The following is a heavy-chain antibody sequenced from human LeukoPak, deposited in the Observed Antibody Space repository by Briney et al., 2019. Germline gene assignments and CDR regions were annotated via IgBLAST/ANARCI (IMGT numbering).Heavy chain of an antibody. CDR3: AMYRGANFRFDY. CDR1: GFTFSSYA. J-gene: IGHJ4*02. Sequence: GGSLRLSCAASGFTFSSYAMSWVRQAPGKGLEWVSAISGSGGSTYYAASMKGRFTISRDNSKNTLYLQMNSLRAEDTAVYYCAMYRGANFRFDYWGQGTLVTVSS. V-gene: IGHV3-23*01. CDR2: ISGSGGST. D-gene: IGHD4/OR15-4a*01.